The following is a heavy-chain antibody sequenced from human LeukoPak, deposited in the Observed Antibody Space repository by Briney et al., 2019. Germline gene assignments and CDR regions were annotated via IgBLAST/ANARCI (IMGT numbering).Heavy chain of an antibody. Sequence: AGGSLRLSCAASGFTFSSYWMSWVRQAPGKGLEWVANIKQDGSEKYYVDSVKGRFTISRDNAKNSLYLQMNSLRAEDTAVYYCARDGYSYGYVNYYYYYYMDVWGKGTTVTISS. J-gene: IGHJ6*03. CDR3: ARDGYSYGYVNYYYYYYMDV. CDR1: GFTFSSYW. D-gene: IGHD5-18*01. CDR2: IKQDGSEK. V-gene: IGHV3-7*01.